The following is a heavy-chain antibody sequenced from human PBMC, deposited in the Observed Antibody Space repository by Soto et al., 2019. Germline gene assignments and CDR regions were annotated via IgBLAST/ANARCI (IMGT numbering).Heavy chain of an antibody. CDR1: EYSFTSYV. J-gene: IGHJ4*02. CDR2: VNAGNGKT. Sequence: ASLKVCCIASEYSFTSYVMHLVRQAPGQSLEWVGWVNAGNGKTNYSQTLQDTVNITRETSARKAYMDLSRLRSEDKAVYYCAIELKGLYYFDSWGQGTLVTLSS. D-gene: IGHD2-8*01. V-gene: IGHV1-3*01. CDR3: AIELKGLYYFDS.